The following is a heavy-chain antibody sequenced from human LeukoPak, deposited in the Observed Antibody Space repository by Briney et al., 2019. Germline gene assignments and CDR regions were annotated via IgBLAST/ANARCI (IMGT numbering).Heavy chain of an antibody. CDR1: GFTFDDYA. D-gene: IGHD3-22*01. J-gene: IGHJ4*02. V-gene: IGHV3-9*01. CDR2: ISWNSGSI. Sequence: GRSLRLSCAASGFTFDDYAMHWVRQAPGKGLEWVSGISWNSGSIGCADSVKGRFTISRDNAKNSLYLQMNSLRAEDTALYYCAKGYYYDSSGHFDYWGQGTLVTVSS. CDR3: AKGYYYDSSGHFDY.